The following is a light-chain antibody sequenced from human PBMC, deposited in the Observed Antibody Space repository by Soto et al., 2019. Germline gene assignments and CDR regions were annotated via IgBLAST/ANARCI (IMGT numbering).Light chain of an antibody. CDR2: DAS. J-gene: IGKJ2*01. CDR3: QQYDTYPHT. CDR1: QDITNY. Sequence: DIQMTQSPSSLSASVGDRVTITCRASQDITNYLAWFQQKPGKAPKSLIYDASNLQSGVPSKFSGSGSGTDFTLTINSLQPEDFATYYCQQYDTYPHTFGQGTKLEIK. V-gene: IGKV1-16*02.